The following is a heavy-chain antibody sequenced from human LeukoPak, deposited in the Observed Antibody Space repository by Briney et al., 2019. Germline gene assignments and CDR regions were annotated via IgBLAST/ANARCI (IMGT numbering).Heavy chain of an antibody. Sequence: SETLSLTCAVYGGSFSGYYWSWIRQPPGKGLEWIGEINHSGSTNYNPSLKSRVTISVDTSKNQFSPKLSSVTAADTAVYYCARANYDFWSGYLSWFDPWGQGTLVTVSS. CDR2: INHSGST. CDR1: GGSFSGYY. V-gene: IGHV4-34*01. J-gene: IGHJ5*02. CDR3: ARANYDFWSGYLSWFDP. D-gene: IGHD3-3*01.